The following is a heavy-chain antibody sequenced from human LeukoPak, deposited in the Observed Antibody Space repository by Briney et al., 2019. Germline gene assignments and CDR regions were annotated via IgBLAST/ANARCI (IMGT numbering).Heavy chain of an antibody. D-gene: IGHD6-19*01. Sequence: PGGSLRLSCAASGFTFSTYTMNRVRQAPGKGLEWVSYISASSNTIYYADSVRGRFTISRDNSKNTLYLQVNSLRAEDTAGYYCAKVGGTSGWLVPLDCWGQGTLVTVSS. V-gene: IGHV3-48*01. J-gene: IGHJ4*02. CDR2: ISASSNTI. CDR3: AKVGGTSGWLVPLDC. CDR1: GFTFSTYT.